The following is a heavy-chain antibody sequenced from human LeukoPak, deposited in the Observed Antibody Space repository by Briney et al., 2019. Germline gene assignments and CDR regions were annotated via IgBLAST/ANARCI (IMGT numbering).Heavy chain of an antibody. D-gene: IGHD2-2*01. V-gene: IGHV1-18*01. CDR1: GYTFTSYG. CDR2: ISAYNGNT. J-gene: IGHJ6*02. CDR3: ARMGYCSSTSCLWGGYYYYYYGMDV. Sequence: ASVKVSCKASGYTFTSYGISWVRQAPGQGLEWMGWISAYNGNTNYAQKLQGRVTMTTDTSTGTAYMELRSLRSDDTAVYYCARMGYCSSTSCLWGGYYYYYYGMDVWGQGTTVTVSS.